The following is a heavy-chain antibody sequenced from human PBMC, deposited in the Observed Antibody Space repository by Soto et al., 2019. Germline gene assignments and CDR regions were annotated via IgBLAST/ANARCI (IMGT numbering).Heavy chain of an antibody. Sequence: KPSETLSLTCTVSGCSISSGDYYWSWIRQPPGKGLEWIEYIYYSGSTYYNPSLKSRVTISVDTSKNQFSLKLSSVTAADTAVYYCATAGDFWSGYYLYFDYWGQGTLVTVSS. CDR2: IYYSGST. CDR1: GCSISSGDYY. J-gene: IGHJ4*02. CDR3: ATAGDFWSGYYLYFDY. V-gene: IGHV4-30-4*01. D-gene: IGHD3-3*01.